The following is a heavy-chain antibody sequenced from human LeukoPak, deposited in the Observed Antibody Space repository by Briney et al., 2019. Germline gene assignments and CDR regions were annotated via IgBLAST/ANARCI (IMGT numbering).Heavy chain of an antibody. D-gene: IGHD3-10*01. V-gene: IGHV3-21*01. CDR2: ISNTSSYI. CDR1: GFTFSHYS. CDR3: AREPFGELLYDAFHI. J-gene: IGHJ3*02. Sequence: GGSLRLSCAASGFTFSHYSINWVRQAPGKGLEWVSSISNTSSYIYYADSVKGRFTISRDNAKNSLYLQMNSLRAEDTAVYYCAREPFGELLYDAFHIWGQGTKVTVSS.